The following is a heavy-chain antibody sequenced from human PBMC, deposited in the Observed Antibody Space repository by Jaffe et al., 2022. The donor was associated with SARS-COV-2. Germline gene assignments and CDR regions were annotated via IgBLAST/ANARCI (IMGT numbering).Heavy chain of an antibody. V-gene: IGHV3-48*03. J-gene: IGHJ4*02. CDR2: ISSSGSTI. CDR1: GFTFSSYE. D-gene: IGHD2-2*01. CDR3: ASGIVVVPAANLSSLNDY. Sequence: EVQLVESGGGLVQPGGSLRLSCAASGFTFSSYEMNWVRQAPGKGLEWVSYISSSGSTIYYADSVKGRFTISRDNAKNSLYLQMNSLRAEDTAVYYCASGIVVVPAANLSSLNDYWGQGTLVTVSS.